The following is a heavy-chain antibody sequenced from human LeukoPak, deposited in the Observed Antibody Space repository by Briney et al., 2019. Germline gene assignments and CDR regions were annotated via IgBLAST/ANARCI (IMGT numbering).Heavy chain of an antibody. D-gene: IGHD2-15*01. J-gene: IGHJ6*02. CDR1: GFTFSSYA. CDR3: AREVVPGGDYYYGMDV. Sequence: GGSLRLSCAASGFTFSSYAMSWVRQAPGKGLEWVAVISYDGSNKYYADSVKGRFTISRDNSKNTLYLQMNSLRAEDTAVYYCAREVVPGGDYYYGMDVWGQGTTVTVSS. CDR2: ISYDGSNK. V-gene: IGHV3-30*04.